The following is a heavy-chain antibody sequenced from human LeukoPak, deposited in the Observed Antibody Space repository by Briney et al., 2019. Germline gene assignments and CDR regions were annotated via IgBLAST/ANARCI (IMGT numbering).Heavy chain of an antibody. J-gene: IGHJ5*02. CDR2: TGNKVDSYTT. V-gene: IGHV3-72*01. D-gene: IGHD3-10*01. Sequence: GGSLRLSCAASGFTLSDHYIDWVRQAPEKGLEWVGRTGNKVDSYTTEFAASVKGRFTISRDDSTNSLYLHMNSLKTADTAVYYCATFGELFSGGSEYNWFDPWGQGTLVTVSS. CDR1: GFTLSDHY. CDR3: ATFGELFSGGSEYNWFDP.